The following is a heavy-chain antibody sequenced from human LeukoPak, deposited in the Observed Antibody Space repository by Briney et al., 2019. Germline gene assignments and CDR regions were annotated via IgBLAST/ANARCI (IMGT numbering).Heavy chain of an antibody. J-gene: IGHJ4*02. D-gene: IGHD5-12*01. CDR3: ARDHRYAFDN. CDR2: ISGSGGST. CDR1: GFTFSSYA. Sequence: GGSLRLSCAASGFTFSSYAMSWVRQAPGKGLEWVSAISGSGGSTYYADSVKGRFTISRDNSKNTLFLQMNSLRVEDTAVYYCARDHRYAFDNWGQGTLVTVSS. V-gene: IGHV3-23*01.